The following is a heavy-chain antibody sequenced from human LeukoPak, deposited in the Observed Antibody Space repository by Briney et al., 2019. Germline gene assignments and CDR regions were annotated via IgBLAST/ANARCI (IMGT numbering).Heavy chain of an antibody. J-gene: IGHJ5*02. Sequence: GGSLRLSCAASGFTLSSYAMHWVRQAPGKGLEGVADISYDGSNKYYADSVKGRFTISRDNSKNTLYLQMNSLRAEDTAVYYCVKDQISYAPTTSGFDPWGQGTLVTVSS. CDR2: ISYDGSNK. V-gene: IGHV3-30*04. CDR1: GFTLSSYA. D-gene: IGHD2-8*01. CDR3: VKDQISYAPTTSGFDP.